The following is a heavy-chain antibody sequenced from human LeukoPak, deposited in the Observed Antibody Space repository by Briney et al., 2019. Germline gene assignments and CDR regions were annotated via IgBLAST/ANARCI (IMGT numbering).Heavy chain of an antibody. CDR3: ATANLYDFWSGYYDLYDY. J-gene: IGHJ4*02. CDR2: ISSSGSTI. CDR1: GFTFSDYY. D-gene: IGHD3-3*01. V-gene: IGHV3-11*01. Sequence: GGSLRLSCAASGFTFSDYYMSWIRQAPGKGLEWVSYISSSGSTIYYADSVKGRFTISRDNAKNSLYLQMNSLRAEDTAVYYCATANLYDFWSGYYDLYDYWGQGTLVTVSS.